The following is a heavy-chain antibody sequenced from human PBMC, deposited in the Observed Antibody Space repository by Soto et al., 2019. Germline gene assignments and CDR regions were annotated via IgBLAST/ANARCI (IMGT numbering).Heavy chain of an antibody. Sequence: QVQLVQSGAEVKKPGASVKVSCEASGFTFTNYAIHWVRQAPGQRPEWMGWINAGNGNTRYSQKLEGRVTITWDTSARTAYMDLSSLRSEDTAVYFCARDWADMAVAGIPLLAYWGQGTLVTVSS. V-gene: IGHV1-3*01. CDR2: INAGNGNT. D-gene: IGHD6-19*01. CDR1: GFTFTNYA. CDR3: ARDWADMAVAGIPLLAY. J-gene: IGHJ4*02.